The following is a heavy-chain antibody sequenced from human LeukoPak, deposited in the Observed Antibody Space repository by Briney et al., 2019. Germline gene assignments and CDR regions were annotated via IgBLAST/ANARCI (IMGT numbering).Heavy chain of an antibody. Sequence: GGSLRLSCGASGFTLSSHAVSAVRQAPGRGLEWVSGISDGGSTYYADSVKGRFTISRDNSKNTLFLQMNSLTAEDTALYYCAKQSGGSGWRTFSYWGQGILVTVSS. D-gene: IGHD6-19*01. CDR3: AKQSGGSGWRTFSY. CDR1: GFTLSSHA. V-gene: IGHV3-23*01. CDR2: ISDGGST. J-gene: IGHJ4*02.